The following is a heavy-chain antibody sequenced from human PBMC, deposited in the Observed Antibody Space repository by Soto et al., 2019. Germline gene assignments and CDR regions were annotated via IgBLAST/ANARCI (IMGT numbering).Heavy chain of an antibody. CDR2: ISGSGTST. CDR1: GFTFSSYA. D-gene: IGHD1-1*01. V-gene: IGHV3-23*01. CDR3: AKSLPGLFSLGDFNY. J-gene: IGHJ4*02. Sequence: GGSLRLSCAASGFTFSSYAMNWVRQAPGKGLEWVAEISGSGTSTYYAPSVKGRFIISSDSSKNTLYLQMYSLRAEDTAIYYCAKSLPGLFSLGDFNYWGQGALVTVSS.